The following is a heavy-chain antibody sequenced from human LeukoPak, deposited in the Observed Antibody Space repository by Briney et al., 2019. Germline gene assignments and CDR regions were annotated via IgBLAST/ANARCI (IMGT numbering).Heavy chain of an antibody. V-gene: IGHV3-48*03. CDR3: ARSSVAGRYFDY. Sequence: GGSLRLSCAASGFTFSSYEMNWVRQAPGKGLEWVSYISSSGSTIYYADSVKGRFTISRDNDKNSLYLQMDSLRAEDTAVYYCARSSVAGRYFDYWGQGTLVTVSS. CDR2: ISSSGSTI. D-gene: IGHD6-19*01. J-gene: IGHJ4*02. CDR1: GFTFSSYE.